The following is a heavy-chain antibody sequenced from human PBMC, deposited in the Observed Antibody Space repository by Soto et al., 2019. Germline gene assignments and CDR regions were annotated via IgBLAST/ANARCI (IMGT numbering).Heavy chain of an antibody. V-gene: IGHV4-39*01. Sequence: SETLSLTCTVSGGSISSSSYYWGWIRQTPGKGLEWIGSIYYSGSTYYNPSLKSRVTISVDTSKNQFSLKLSSVTAADTAVYYCARKKAGFGELTFDYWGQGTLVTVSS. CDR3: ARKKAGFGELTFDY. CDR2: IYYSGST. J-gene: IGHJ4*02. CDR1: GGSISSSSYY. D-gene: IGHD3-10*01.